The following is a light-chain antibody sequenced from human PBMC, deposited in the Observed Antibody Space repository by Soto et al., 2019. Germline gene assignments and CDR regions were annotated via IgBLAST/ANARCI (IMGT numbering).Light chain of an antibody. J-gene: IGKJ4*01. CDR3: QQYGSSPQT. CDR1: QSVSSSY. CDR2: GAS. V-gene: IGKV3-20*01. Sequence: EIVLTQSPGTLSLSPGERATLSCRASQSVSSSYLAWYQQKPGQAPRLLIYGASSRATGIPDRFSGSGSGTDFTLTISRLEPEDFAVYYCQQYGSSPQTFSGGTKVESK.